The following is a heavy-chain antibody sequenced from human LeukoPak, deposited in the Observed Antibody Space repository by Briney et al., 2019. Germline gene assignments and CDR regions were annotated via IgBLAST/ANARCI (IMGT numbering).Heavy chain of an antibody. CDR2: ISGTSDKT. J-gene: IGHJ4*02. V-gene: IGHV3-21*01. CDR3: AREVGIAAAADY. Sequence: GGSVRLSCAASGFIFSNSAMSWVRQAPGRGLEWVSAISGTSDKTYYADSVKGRFTISRDNAKNSLYLQMNSLRAEDTAVYYCAREVGIAAAADYWGQGTLVTVSS. CDR1: GFIFSNSA. D-gene: IGHD6-13*01.